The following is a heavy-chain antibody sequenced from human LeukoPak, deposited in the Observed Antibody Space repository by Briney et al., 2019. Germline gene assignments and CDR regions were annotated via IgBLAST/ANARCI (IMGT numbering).Heavy chain of an antibody. Sequence: PSETLSLTCTVSGVSFSSSDWWTWVRQPPGKGLEWIGETFYSGSTNYNPSLKSRVTISIDRSKNHFSLKLSSVTAADTAVYYCARDLYPYGLDVWGKGTTVTVSS. V-gene: IGHV4-4*02. CDR2: TFYSGST. CDR3: ARDLYPYGLDV. CDR1: GVSFSSSDW. J-gene: IGHJ6*04.